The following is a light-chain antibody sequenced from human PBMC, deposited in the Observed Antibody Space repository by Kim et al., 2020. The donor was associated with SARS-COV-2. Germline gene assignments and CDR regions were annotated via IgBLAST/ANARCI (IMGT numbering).Light chain of an antibody. Sequence: EIVLTQSPATLSLSPGERATLSCRASQSVSNYLAWYQQKPGQTPRLLIYDASSRATGVPARFSGSGSGTDFTLTISGLEPGDSAVYYCQNRSDWPLTFGGGTKLEIK. CDR2: DAS. CDR1: QSVSNY. V-gene: IGKV3-11*01. J-gene: IGKJ4*01. CDR3: QNRSDWPLT.